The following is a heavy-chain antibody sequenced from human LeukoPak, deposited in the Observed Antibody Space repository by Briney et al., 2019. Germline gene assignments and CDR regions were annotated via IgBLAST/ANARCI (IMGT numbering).Heavy chain of an antibody. J-gene: IGHJ4*02. Sequence: GGSLRLSCAASGFTFSSYSMNWVRQAPGKGLEWVSYISSSSSTIYYADSVKGRFTISRDNAKNSLYLQMNSLRAEDTAVYYCASLGGGDYDFWSGYRREDYFDYWGQGTLVTVSS. CDR1: GFTFSSYS. D-gene: IGHD3-3*01. CDR2: ISSSSSTI. V-gene: IGHV3-48*01. CDR3: ASLGGGDYDFWSGYRREDYFDY.